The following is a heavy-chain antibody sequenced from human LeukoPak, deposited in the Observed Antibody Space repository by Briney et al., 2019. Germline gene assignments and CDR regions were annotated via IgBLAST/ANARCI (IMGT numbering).Heavy chain of an antibody. V-gene: IGHV4-34*01. J-gene: IGHJ6*03. Sequence: SETLSLTCTVSGGSISSYYWSWIRQPPGKGLEWIGEIDHSGSTKYNPSLKSRVTISVDTSKNQFSLKLSSVTAADTAVYYCARRPYNYSYYYYMDVWGKGTTVTISS. CDR1: GGSISSYY. CDR2: IDHSGST. CDR3: ARRPYNYSYYYYMDV.